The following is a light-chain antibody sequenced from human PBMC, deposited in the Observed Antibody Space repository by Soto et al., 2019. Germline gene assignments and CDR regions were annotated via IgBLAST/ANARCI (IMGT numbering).Light chain of an antibody. CDR1: QSVPRSY. CDR2: GTS. V-gene: IGKV3-20*01. CDR3: QQYGSPIT. Sequence: EKALTQSPGTQYLSTGERATLSWGASQSVPRSYLAWYQQKPGQAPRLRIYGTSSRATGIPDRFSGSGSGTDFTLTISRMEPEDFAVFYCQQYGSPITFGQGTRLEIK. J-gene: IGKJ5*01.